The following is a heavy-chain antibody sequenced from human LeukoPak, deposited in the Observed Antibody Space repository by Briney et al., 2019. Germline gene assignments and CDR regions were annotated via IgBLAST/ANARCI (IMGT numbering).Heavy chain of an antibody. CDR3: ASEDQNNYYMDV. CDR2: INPNSGGT. CDR1: GYTFTGYY. J-gene: IGHJ6*03. V-gene: IGHV1-2*02. Sequence: ASVKVSCKASGYTFTGYYMHWVRQAPGQGLEWMGWINPNSGGTNYAQKFQGRVTMTRDTSISTAYMELSRLRSDDTAVYCCASEDQNNYYMDVWGKGTTVTVSS.